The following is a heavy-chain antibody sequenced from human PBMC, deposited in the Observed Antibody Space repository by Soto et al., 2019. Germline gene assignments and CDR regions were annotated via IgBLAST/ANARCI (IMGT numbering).Heavy chain of an antibody. CDR2: INPNNGAT. CDR1: GDTFTTNY. D-gene: IGHD2-21*01. V-gene: IGHV1-46*01. Sequence: QEQLVQSGAEVKEPGASLKVSCKASGDTFTTNYIHWVRQAPGQGLEWMGRINPNNGATLYAQEYQGRLILTTDTSTSTVYMDLNSVKSEDSAVDYCASRVLCDMDVWGQGTTVTVSS. CDR3: ASRVLCDMDV. J-gene: IGHJ6*02.